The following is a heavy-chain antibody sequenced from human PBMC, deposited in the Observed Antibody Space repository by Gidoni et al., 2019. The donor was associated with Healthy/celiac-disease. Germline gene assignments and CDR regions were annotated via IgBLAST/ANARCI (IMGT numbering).Heavy chain of an antibody. CDR3: ARGYSYGENYFDY. CDR1: GGSISSSSYY. Sequence: QLQLQESGPGLVKPSETLSLTCTVSGGSISSSSYYWGWIRQPPGKGLAWIGSIYYSGSTYYNPSLKSRVTISVDTSKNQFSLKLSSVTAADTAVYYCARGYSYGENYFDYWGQGTLVTVSS. J-gene: IGHJ4*02. V-gene: IGHV4-39*01. CDR2: IYYSGST. D-gene: IGHD5-18*01.